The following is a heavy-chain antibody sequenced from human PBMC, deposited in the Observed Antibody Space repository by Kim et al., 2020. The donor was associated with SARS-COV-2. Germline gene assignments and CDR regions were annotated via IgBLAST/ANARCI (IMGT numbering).Heavy chain of an antibody. D-gene: IGHD1-26*01. CDR3: ARGVDVRRWDRLPGY. J-gene: IGHJ4*02. Sequence: ASVKVSCKASGYTFTGYYMHWVRQAPGQGLEWMGWINPNSGGTNYAQKFQGRVTMTRDTSISTAYMELSRLRSDDTAVYYCARGVDVRRWDRLPGYWGQGTLVTVSS. CDR2: INPNSGGT. CDR1: GYTFTGYY. V-gene: IGHV1-2*02.